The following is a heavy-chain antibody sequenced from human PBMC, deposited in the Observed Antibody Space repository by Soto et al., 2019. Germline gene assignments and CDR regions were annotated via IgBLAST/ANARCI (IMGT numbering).Heavy chain of an antibody. J-gene: IGHJ3*02. D-gene: IGHD3-22*01. CDR1: GYTFTGYY. V-gene: IGHV1-2*02. Sequence: ASVKVSCKASGYTFTGYYMHWVRQAPGQGLEWMGWINPNSGGTNYAQKFQGRVTMTRDTSISTAYMELSRLRSDDTAVYYCARVRITMIVVVKVGAFDIWGQGKMVTVSS. CDR3: ARVRITMIVVVKVGAFDI. CDR2: INPNSGGT.